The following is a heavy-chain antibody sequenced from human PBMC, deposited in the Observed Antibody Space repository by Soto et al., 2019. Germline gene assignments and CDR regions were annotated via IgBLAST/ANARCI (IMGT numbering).Heavy chain of an antibody. CDR1: GGSFKSGSYS. CDR3: ARDFAYFDS. J-gene: IGHJ4*02. CDR2: VYHTGRT. D-gene: IGHD3-3*01. V-gene: IGHV4-61*01. Sequence: SETLSLTCTVSGGSFKSGSYSWSWIRQPPGKGLEWIGYVYHTGRTSYNPSPKSRISISMDTSKNQFSLNLDSVTAADTAVYFCARDFAYFDSWGQGTLVTVSS.